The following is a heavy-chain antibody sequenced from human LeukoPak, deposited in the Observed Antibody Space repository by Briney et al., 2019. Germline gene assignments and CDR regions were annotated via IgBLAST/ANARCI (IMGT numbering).Heavy chain of an antibody. CDR1: GFTFSSCG. J-gene: IGHJ4*02. D-gene: IGHD2-21*02. CDR2: ISGSGGTT. V-gene: IGHV3-23*01. CDR3: AKGDCGGDCYVVDY. Sequence: GGTLRLSCTASGFTFSSCGMSWVRQAPGKGLEWVSSISGSGGTTSYADFVKGRFTISRDNSKNMLYLQMNSLRGEDTALYYCAKGDCGGDCYVVDYWGQGTRVTVSS.